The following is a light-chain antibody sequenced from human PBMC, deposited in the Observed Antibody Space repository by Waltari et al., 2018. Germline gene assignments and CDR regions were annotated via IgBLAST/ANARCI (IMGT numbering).Light chain of an antibody. Sequence: SYELTQPPSVSVSPGQTARITCSGDAMPKQYAHWYQQKPGQAPVLIIYKDNERPSGIPERFSGSTSGTTVTLTISGVQADDEADYYCQSSDSIETWVFGDGTKLTVL. CDR2: KDN. CDR1: AMPKQY. V-gene: IGLV3-25*03. CDR3: QSSDSIETWV. J-gene: IGLJ3*02.